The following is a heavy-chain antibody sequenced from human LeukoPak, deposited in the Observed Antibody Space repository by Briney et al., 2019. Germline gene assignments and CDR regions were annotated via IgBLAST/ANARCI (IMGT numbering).Heavy chain of an antibody. J-gene: IGHJ4*02. CDR3: ARGIAAVVGFDY. CDR1: GGSISSSNW. V-gene: IGHV4-4*02. CDR2: INHSGST. D-gene: IGHD6-13*01. Sequence: SETLSLTCAVSGGSISSSNWWSWVRQPPGKGLEWIGEINHSGSTNYNPSLKSRVTISVDTSKNQFSLKLSSVTAADTAVYYCARGIAAVVGFDYWGQGTLVTVSS.